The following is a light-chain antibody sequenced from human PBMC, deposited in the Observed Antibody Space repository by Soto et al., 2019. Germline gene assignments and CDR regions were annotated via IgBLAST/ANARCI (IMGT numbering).Light chain of an antibody. J-gene: IGKJ2*01. Sequence: DIQMTQSPSSLSASLGDRVTITFQASQAISKYLHWYHQRPGKAPILVIYDASNLEAGAPSRFSGGGSGTSFTLTISSLQPEDIGTYFCQQYNNLPYTFCQGTKLDIK. CDR2: DAS. CDR3: QQYNNLPYT. V-gene: IGKV1-33*01. CDR1: QAISKY.